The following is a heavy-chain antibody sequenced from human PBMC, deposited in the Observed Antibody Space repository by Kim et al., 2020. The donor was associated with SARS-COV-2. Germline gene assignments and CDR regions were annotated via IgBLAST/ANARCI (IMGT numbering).Heavy chain of an antibody. CDR2: INHSGST. D-gene: IGHD3-22*01. CDR3: ARGRYYDSSGYLSTGFDP. J-gene: IGHJ5*02. CDR1: GGSFSGYY. V-gene: IGHV4-34*01. Sequence: SETLSLTCAVYGGSFSGYYWSWIRQPPGKGLEWIGEINHSGSTNYNPSLKSRVTISVDTSKNQFSLKLSSVTAADTAVYYCARGRYYDSSGYLSTGFDPWGQGTLVTVSS.